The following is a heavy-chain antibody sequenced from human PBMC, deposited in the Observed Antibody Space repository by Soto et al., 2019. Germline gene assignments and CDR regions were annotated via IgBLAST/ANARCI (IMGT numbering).Heavy chain of an antibody. Sequence: QVQLVESGGGVVQPGRSLRLSCAASGFTFSSYGMHWVRQAPGKGLEWVAVRSYDGSNKYYADSVKGRFTISRDNSKNTLYLQMNSLRAEDTAVYYCAKDRDLGYCSSTSCYGSDYWGQGTLVTVSS. CDR3: AKDRDLGYCSSTSCYGSDY. D-gene: IGHD2-2*01. CDR1: GFTFSSYG. CDR2: RSYDGSNK. V-gene: IGHV3-30*18. J-gene: IGHJ4*02.